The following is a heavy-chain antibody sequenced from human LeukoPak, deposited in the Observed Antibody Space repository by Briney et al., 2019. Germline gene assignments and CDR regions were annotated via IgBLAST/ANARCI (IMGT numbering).Heavy chain of an antibody. CDR1: GFTFSSYG. D-gene: IGHD5-18*01. J-gene: IGHJ3*02. CDR2: IRYDGSNK. Sequence: PGGSLRLSCAASGFTFSSYGMHWVRQAPGKGLEWVAFIRYDGSNKYYADSVKGRFTISRDNSKNTLYLQMNSLRAEDTAVYYCAKDRYSYGLNHDAFDIWGQGTMVTVSS. V-gene: IGHV3-30*02. CDR3: AKDRYSYGLNHDAFDI.